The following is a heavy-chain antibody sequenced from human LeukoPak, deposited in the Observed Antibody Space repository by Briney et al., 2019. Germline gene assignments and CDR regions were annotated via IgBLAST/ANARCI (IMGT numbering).Heavy chain of an antibody. Sequence: ASVKVSCKASGYTFTSYYMHWVRQAPGQGLEWMGWISAYNGNTNYAQKLQGRVTMTTDTSTSTAYMELRSLRSDDTAVYYCARDLCSSTSCYGSPYFDYWGQGTLVTVSS. V-gene: IGHV1-18*04. D-gene: IGHD2-2*01. CDR3: ARDLCSSTSCYGSPYFDY. J-gene: IGHJ4*02. CDR2: ISAYNGNT. CDR1: GYTFTSYY.